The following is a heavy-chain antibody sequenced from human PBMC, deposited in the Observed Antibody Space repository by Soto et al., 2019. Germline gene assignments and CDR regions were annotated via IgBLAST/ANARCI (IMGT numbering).Heavy chain of an antibody. J-gene: IGHJ4*02. V-gene: IGHV3-23*01. CDR1: GFTFSSYA. Sequence: EVQLLESGGGLVQPGGSLRLSCAASGFTFSSYAMSWVRQAPGKGLEWVSAISGSGGSTYYADSVKGRFTISRDNSKNTLYLQINSLRAEDTAVYYCAKYLTVTTARFDYWGQGTLVTVSS. CDR3: AKYLTVTTARFDY. CDR2: ISGSGGST. D-gene: IGHD4-17*01.